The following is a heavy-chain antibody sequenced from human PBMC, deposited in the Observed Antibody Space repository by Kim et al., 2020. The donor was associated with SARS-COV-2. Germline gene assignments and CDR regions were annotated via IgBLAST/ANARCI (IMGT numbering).Heavy chain of an antibody. J-gene: IGHJ6*02. CDR1: GYTFTSYG. D-gene: IGHD3-10*01. CDR3: ARDRGYYYGSGSYTPYYYGMDV. V-gene: IGHV1-18*01. CDR2: ISAYNGNT. Sequence: ASVKVSCKASGYTFTSYGISWVRQAPGQGLEWMGWISAYNGNTNYAQKLQGRVTMTTDTSTSTAYMELRSLRSDDTAVYYCARDRGYYYGSGSYTPYYYGMDVWGQGTTVTVSS.